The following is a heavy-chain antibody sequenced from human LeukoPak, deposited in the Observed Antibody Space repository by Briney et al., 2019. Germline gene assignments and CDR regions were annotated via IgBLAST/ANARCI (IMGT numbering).Heavy chain of an antibody. J-gene: IGHJ1*01. D-gene: IGHD4-11*01. CDR3: AREDSNPGW. CDR2: ISSSSSTI. V-gene: IGHV3-48*04. Sequence: PGGSLRLSCAASGFTFSSYSMNWVRQAPGKGLEWVSYISSSSSTIYYADSVKGRFTISRDNAKNSLYLQMNSLRAEDTAVYYCAREDSNPGWWGQGTLVTVSS. CDR1: GFTFSSYS.